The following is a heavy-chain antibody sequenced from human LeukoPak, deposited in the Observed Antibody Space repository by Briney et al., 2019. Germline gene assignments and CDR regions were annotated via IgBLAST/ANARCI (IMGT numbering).Heavy chain of an antibody. CDR3: ARDVVVVPVASYYYYYMDV. CDR1: GGTFSSYA. V-gene: IGHV1-69*13. CDR2: IIPIFGTA. J-gene: IGHJ6*03. D-gene: IGHD2-2*01. Sequence: SVKVSCKASGGTFSSYAISWVRQAPGQGLEWMGGIIPIFGTANYAQKFQGRVTITADESTSTAYMELSSLRSEDTAVYYCARDVVVVPVASYYYYYMDVWGEGTTVTVSS.